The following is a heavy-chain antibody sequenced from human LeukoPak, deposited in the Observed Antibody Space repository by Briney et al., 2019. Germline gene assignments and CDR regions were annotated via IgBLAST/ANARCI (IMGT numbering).Heavy chain of an antibody. CDR3: ARDGGYSYGYGPTHFDY. D-gene: IGHD5-18*01. Sequence: TGGSLRLSCAASGFTFDDYAMHWVRQAPGKGLEWVSGINWNSGSIGYADSVKGRFTISRDNAKNSLYLQMNSLRAEDTAVYYCARDGGYSYGYGPTHFDYWGQGTLVTVSS. V-gene: IGHV3-9*01. J-gene: IGHJ4*02. CDR1: GFTFDDYA. CDR2: INWNSGSI.